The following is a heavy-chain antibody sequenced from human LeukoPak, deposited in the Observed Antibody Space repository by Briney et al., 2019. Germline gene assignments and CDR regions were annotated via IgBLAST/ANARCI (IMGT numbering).Heavy chain of an antibody. V-gene: IGHV1-2*02. CDR1: GYTFTDYY. CDR2: INPNSGGS. Sequence: ASVKVSCKASGYTFTDYYMHWVRQAPGQGLEWMGWINPNSGGSIFAQKFQGRVTMTRDTSISTAYMELSSLRSDDTAMYYCARDGGQHLCVVDFWGQGTLVTVSS. D-gene: IGHD2-2*01. CDR3: ARDGGQHLCVVDF. J-gene: IGHJ4*02.